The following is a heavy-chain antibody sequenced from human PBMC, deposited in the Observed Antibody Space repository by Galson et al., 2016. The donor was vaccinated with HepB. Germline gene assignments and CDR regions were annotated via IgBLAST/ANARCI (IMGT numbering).Heavy chain of an antibody. CDR2: IWYDGSNK. D-gene: IGHD4-17*01. CDR3: ARPTASAGWFDT. CDR1: GFTFSSYG. Sequence: SLRLSCAASGFTFSSYGMHWVRQAPGKGLEWVACIWYDGSNKYYANSVKGRFTISKDNSKNTLYLQMNSLRAEDTAVYYCARPTASAGWFDTWGQGTLVSVSS. V-gene: IGHV3-33*01. J-gene: IGHJ5*02.